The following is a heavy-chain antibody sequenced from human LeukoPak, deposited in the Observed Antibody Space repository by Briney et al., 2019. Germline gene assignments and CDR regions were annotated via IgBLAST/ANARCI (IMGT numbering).Heavy chain of an antibody. V-gene: IGHV3-66*01. CDR3: TTTVSPADIVVVPAAILPYGMDV. CDR1: GFTVSSNY. CDR2: IYSGGST. Sequence: GGSLRLSCAASGFTVSSNYMSWVRQAPGKGLEWVSVIYSGGSTYYADSVKGRFTISRDNSKNTLYLQMNSLKTEDTAVYYCTTTVSPADIVVVPAAILPYGMDVWGQGTTVTVSS. D-gene: IGHD2-2*02. J-gene: IGHJ6*02.